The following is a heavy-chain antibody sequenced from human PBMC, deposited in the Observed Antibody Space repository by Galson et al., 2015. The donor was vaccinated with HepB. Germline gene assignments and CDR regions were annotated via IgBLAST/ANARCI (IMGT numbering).Heavy chain of an antibody. CDR1: GYSFNNYA. V-gene: IGHV1-18*01. CDR3: ARDLAAETTDAFAI. J-gene: IGHJ3*02. Sequence: SVKVSCKASGYSFNNYAITWVRQAPGQGLQWMGWISGYNGRAMYAQEFQDRVTLTIDTSRTTASMEVNRLTSDDTAMYYCARDLAAETTDAFAIWGQGPKVTVSS. CDR2: ISGYNGRA. D-gene: IGHD6-13*01.